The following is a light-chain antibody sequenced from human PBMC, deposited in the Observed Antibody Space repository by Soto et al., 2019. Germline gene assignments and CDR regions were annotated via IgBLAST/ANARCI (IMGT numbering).Light chain of an antibody. CDR2: KVS. J-gene: IGKJ3*01. V-gene: IGKV2-30*01. Sequence: DVVMTQSPLSLPVTLGQPASISCRSSQSLVYSDGNTYLSWFQQRPGQSPRRLIYKVSNRDSGVPERFSGSGSGTDFTLKISGVEAEDVGVYYCMQGTHWPPLFGPGTKVDI. CDR1: QSLVYSDGNTY. CDR3: MQGTHWPPL.